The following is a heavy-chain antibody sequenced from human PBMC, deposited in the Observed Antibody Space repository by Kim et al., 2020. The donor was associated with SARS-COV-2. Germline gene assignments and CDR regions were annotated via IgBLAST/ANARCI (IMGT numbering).Heavy chain of an antibody. V-gene: IGHV3-7*01. J-gene: IGHJ4*02. D-gene: IGHD1-26*01. CDR1: GFTFSDYW. Sequence: GGSLRLSCVASGFTFSDYWMTWVRQAPGKGPEWVANIKQNGYQKYYADSVRGQLTISRDNARNSLYLQMTSLRAEDTAIYYCARDSGNFYVDFWGQGTLVTVSS. CDR2: IKQNGYQK. CDR3: ARDSGNFYVDF.